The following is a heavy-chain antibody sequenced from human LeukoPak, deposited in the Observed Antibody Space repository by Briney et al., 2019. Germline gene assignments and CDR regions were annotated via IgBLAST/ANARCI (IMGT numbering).Heavy chain of an antibody. J-gene: IGHJ5*02. V-gene: IGHV4-59*01. CDR3: ARLGCSGGSCYNNWFDP. CDR1: GGSISSYY. D-gene: IGHD2-15*01. CDR2: IYYSGST. Sequence: SETLSLTCTVSGGSISSYYWSWIRQPPGKGLEWIGYIYYSGSTNYSPSLKSRVTISVDTSKNQFSLKLSSVTAADTAVYYCARLGCSGGSCYNNWFDPWGQGTLVTVSS.